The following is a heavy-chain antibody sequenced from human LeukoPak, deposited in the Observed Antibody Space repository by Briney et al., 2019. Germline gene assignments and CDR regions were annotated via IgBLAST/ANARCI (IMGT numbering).Heavy chain of an antibody. V-gene: IGHV3-74*01. CDR3: VRDGGGTTPYDC. J-gene: IGHJ4*02. Sequence: GGSLRLSCAASGINFDDYGMSWVRQAPGKGPVWVSRISPDGRNIAYADSVKGRFTISRDSAKNTLYLQMNSLRVGDTAVYYCVRDGGGTTPYDCWGQGTLVTVSS. D-gene: IGHD1-7*01. CDR2: ISPDGRNI. CDR1: GINFDDYG.